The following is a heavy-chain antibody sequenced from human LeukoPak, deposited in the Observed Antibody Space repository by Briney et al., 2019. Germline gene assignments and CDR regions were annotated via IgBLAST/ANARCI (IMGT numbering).Heavy chain of an antibody. CDR3: ARVGNDYGDLVY. D-gene: IGHD4-17*01. CDR1: GGSISSYY. CDR2: IYYSGST. Sequence: SGTLSLTCTVSGGSISSYYWSWIRQPPGKGLEWIGYIYYSGSTNYNPSLKSRVTISVDTSKNQFSLKLSSVTAADTAVYYCARVGNDYGDLVYWGQGTLVTVSS. V-gene: IGHV4-59*01. J-gene: IGHJ4*02.